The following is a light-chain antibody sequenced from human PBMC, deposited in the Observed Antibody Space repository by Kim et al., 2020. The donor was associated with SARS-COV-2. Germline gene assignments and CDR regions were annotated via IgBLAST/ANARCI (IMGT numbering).Light chain of an antibody. Sequence: DIQMTQSPSTLSAFVGDRVTITCRASQIINSWLAWYQQKRGEAPKLLIYKTSTLESGVPSRFSGSGSGTEFTLTISSLQPDDFATYYCQQYDSYPLTFGGGTKVDIK. CDR1: QIINSW. CDR2: KTS. CDR3: QQYDSYPLT. J-gene: IGKJ4*01. V-gene: IGKV1-5*03.